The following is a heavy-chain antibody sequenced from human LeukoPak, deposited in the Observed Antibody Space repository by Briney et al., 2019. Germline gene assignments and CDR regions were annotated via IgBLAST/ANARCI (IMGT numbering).Heavy chain of an antibody. V-gene: IGHV1-2*02. J-gene: IGHJ4*02. CDR1: GYIFTGYY. CDR2: INPNNGGT. Sequence: AAVKVSCKASGYIFTGYYMHWVRQAPGQGLEWMGWINPNNGGTNYAQKFQGRVTMTRDTSISTAYMELSRLRSDDTAVYYCASGGYSSGWYGGDYWGQGTLVTVSS. CDR3: ASGGYSSGWYGGDY. D-gene: IGHD6-19*01.